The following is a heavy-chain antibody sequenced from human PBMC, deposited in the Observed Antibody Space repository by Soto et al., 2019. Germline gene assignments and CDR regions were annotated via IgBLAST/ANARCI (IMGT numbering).Heavy chain of an antibody. J-gene: IGHJ4*02. CDR2: IYHSGST. V-gene: IGHV4-30-2*01. CDR3: ARRYGDYQLDY. Sequence: SETLSLTCAVSGGSISSGGYSWSWIRQPPGKGLEWIGYIYHSGSTYYNPSLKSRVTISVDTSKNQFSLKLSSVTAADTAVYYCARRYGDYQLDYWGQGTLVTVSS. CDR1: GGSISSGGYS. D-gene: IGHD4-17*01.